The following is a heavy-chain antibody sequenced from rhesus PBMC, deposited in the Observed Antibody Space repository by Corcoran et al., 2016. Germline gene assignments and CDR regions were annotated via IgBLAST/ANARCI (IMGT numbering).Heavy chain of an antibody. J-gene: IGHJ5-2*01. CDR1: GGSISGFYF. CDR2: IDGNSATT. Sequence: QVKLQQWGEGLMKPSETLSLTCAVYGGSISGFYFWTWIRRAPGKGLEWIGNIDGNSATTNSRPTLKNRVTISKDTFKNQLSLRLYSVTAADTAAYYCARGASGWSDNSLDVWGPGVLVTVSS. D-gene: IGHD6S26*01. V-gene: IGHV4-73*01. CDR3: ARGASGWSDNSLDV.